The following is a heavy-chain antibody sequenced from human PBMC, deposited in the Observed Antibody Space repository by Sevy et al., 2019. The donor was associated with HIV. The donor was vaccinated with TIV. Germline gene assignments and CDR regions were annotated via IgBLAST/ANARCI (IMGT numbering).Heavy chain of an antibody. CDR3: ARTGPPGYYYDSSGSDY. Sequence: GGSLRLSCAASGFTFSSHSMNWVRQAPGKGLEWVSYISSSSSTIYYADSVKGRFTISRDNAKNSLYLQMNSLRAEDTAVYYCARTGPPGYYYDSSGSDYWGQGTLVTVSS. J-gene: IGHJ4*02. CDR1: GFTFSSHS. V-gene: IGHV3-48*01. D-gene: IGHD3-22*01. CDR2: ISSSSSTI.